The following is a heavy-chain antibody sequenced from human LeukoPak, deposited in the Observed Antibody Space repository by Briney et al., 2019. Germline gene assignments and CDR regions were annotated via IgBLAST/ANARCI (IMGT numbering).Heavy chain of an antibody. D-gene: IGHD4-17*01. J-gene: IGHJ5*02. CDR3: ARVPFTVTAQYWFDP. CDR2: INWNGGST. CDR1: GFTFDDYG. Sequence: GGSLRLSCAASGFTFDDYGMSWVRQAPGKGLEWVSGINWNGGSTGYADSVKGRFTISSDNANNSLHLQMNSLRAEDTALYYCARVPFTVTAQYWFDPWGQGTLVTVSS. V-gene: IGHV3-20*04.